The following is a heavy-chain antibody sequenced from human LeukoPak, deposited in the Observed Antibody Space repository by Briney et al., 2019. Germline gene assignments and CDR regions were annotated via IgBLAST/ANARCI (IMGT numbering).Heavy chain of an antibody. J-gene: IGHJ5*02. D-gene: IGHD6-13*01. CDR3: ARQYSGSSWYRGSPKNNWFDP. V-gene: IGHV3-53*01. Sequence: GGSLRLSCVASGFTVSSKYMSWVRQAQGKGLEWVSVIYSDGRTYYGDSVKGRFTISRDKSKNMLYLQMNSLRAEDTAVYYCARQYSGSSWYRGSPKNNWFDPWGQGTLVTVSS. CDR2: IYSDGRT. CDR1: GFTVSSKY.